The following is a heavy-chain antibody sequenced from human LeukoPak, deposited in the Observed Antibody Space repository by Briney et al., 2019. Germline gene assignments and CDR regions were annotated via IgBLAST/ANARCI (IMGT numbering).Heavy chain of an antibody. D-gene: IGHD4-23*01. Sequence: AGGSLRLSCAASGFTFSSYSMNWVRQAPGKGPEWVSSISSSSSYIYYADSVKSRFTISRDNAKNSLYLQMNSLRAEDTAVYYCAKFGGNSAEYFQHWGQGTLVTVSS. CDR1: GFTFSSYS. J-gene: IGHJ1*01. CDR2: ISSSSSYI. V-gene: IGHV3-21*01. CDR3: AKFGGNSAEYFQH.